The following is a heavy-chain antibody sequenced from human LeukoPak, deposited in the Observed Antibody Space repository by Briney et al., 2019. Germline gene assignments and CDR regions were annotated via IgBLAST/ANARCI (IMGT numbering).Heavy chain of an antibody. CDR2: ISASGGTT. CDR3: AKEPREYCSSTSCPNWIDP. D-gene: IGHD2-2*01. V-gene: IGHV3-23*01. CDR1: GFTFSSYA. Sequence: PGGSLRLSCAASGFTFSSYAMSWVRQAPGKGLEWVSAISASGGTTYYADSVKGQFTISRDNSKNTLYLQMSSLRAEDTAVYYCAKEPREYCSSTSCPNWIDPWGQGTLVTVSS. J-gene: IGHJ5*02.